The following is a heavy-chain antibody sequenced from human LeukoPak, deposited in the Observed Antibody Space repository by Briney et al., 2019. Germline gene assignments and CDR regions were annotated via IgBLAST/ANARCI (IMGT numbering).Heavy chain of an antibody. D-gene: IGHD6-19*01. J-gene: IGHJ3*02. CDR3: ATQIAVAGTVAFDI. V-gene: IGHV1-24*01. Sequence: GASVTVSCTVSGYTLTELSMHWVRQAPGKGLEWMGGFDPEDGETIYAQKFQGRVTMTEDTSTDTAYMELSSLRSEDTAVYYCATQIAVAGTVAFDIWGQGTMVTVSS. CDR1: GYTLTELS. CDR2: FDPEDGET.